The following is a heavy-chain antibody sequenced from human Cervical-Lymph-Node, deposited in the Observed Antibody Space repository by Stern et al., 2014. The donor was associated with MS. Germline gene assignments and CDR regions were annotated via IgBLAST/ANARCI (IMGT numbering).Heavy chain of an antibody. V-gene: IGHV3-21*01. J-gene: IGHJ4*02. CDR1: GFTFSTYT. CDR2: ISRDCSYI. CDR3: ARDIVDSGYYDSGGYDY. Sequence: EVQLVESGGGLVKPGGSLRLSCAASGFTFSTYTMNWVRQAPEKGLEWVSSISRDCSYICYADAVKGRFTITRDNAKNSLYLQMNSLRAEDTAVYYCARDIVDSGYYDSGGYDYWGQGTLVTVSS. D-gene: IGHD3-22*01.